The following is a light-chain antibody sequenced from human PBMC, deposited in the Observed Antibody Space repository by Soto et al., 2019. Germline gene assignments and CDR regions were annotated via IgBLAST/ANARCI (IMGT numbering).Light chain of an antibody. Sequence: ESVLTQSPGTLSLSPGETATLSCRASQRIASGYLAWHQQKVGQAPRLIMYGVSNRATGIPDRFSGSGSGTDFTLTIRRVEPEDFAVYYCRQYGRSAYSFGPGIKLEIK. CDR2: GVS. J-gene: IGKJ2*03. V-gene: IGKV3-20*01. CDR1: QRIASGY. CDR3: RQYGRSAYS.